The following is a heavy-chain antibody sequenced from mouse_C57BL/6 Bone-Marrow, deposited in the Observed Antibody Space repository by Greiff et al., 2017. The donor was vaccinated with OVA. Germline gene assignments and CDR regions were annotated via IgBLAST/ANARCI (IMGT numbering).Heavy chain of an antibody. J-gene: IGHJ2*01. V-gene: IGHV1-18*01. CDR2: INPNNGGT. Sequence: EVQLQQSGPELVKPGASVKIPCKASGYTFTDYNMDWVKQSHGKSLEWIGDINPNNGGTIYNQKFKGKATLTVDKSSSTAYMELRSLTSEDTAVYYCARSRDYYGRGAAFDYWGQGTTLTVSS. CDR1: GYTFTDYN. D-gene: IGHD1-1*01. CDR3: ARSRDYYGRGAAFDY.